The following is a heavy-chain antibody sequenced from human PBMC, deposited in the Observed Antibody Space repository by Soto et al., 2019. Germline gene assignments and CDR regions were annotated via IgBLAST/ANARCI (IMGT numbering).Heavy chain of an antibody. CDR2: ISWDGGST. J-gene: IGHJ6*02. V-gene: IGHV3-43*01. CDR3: AKDMDYGSGSSNKVYYYYGMDV. CDR1: GVSLYNYT. D-gene: IGHD3-10*01. Sequence: GGSLRISCAASGVSLYNYTMDVVFQAPGKGLEWVSLISWDGGSTYYADSVKGRFTISRDNSKNSLYLQMNSLRTEDTALYYCAKDMDYGSGSSNKVYYYYGMDVWGQGTTVTVSS.